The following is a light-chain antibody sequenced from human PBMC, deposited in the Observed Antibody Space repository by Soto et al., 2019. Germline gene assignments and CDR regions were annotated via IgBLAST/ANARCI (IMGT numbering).Light chain of an antibody. Sequence: EIGLTQSPGTLSLSPGERATLSFRASQSVSSSYLAWYQQKPGQAPRLLIYGASTRATDIPARFSGSGSGTEFTLTISSLQSEDFAVYFCQPYNNWPPLTFGGGSKADIK. J-gene: IGKJ4*01. V-gene: IGKV3-15*01. CDR1: QSVSSSY. CDR2: GAS. CDR3: QPYNNWPPLT.